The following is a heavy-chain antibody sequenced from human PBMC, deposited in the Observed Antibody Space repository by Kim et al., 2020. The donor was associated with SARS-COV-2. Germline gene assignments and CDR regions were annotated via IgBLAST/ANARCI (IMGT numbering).Heavy chain of an antibody. CDR1: GFTFDDYA. CDR2: ISWNSGSI. J-gene: IGHJ4*02. Sequence: GGSLRLSCAASGFTFDDYAMHWVRQAPGKGLEWVSGISWNSGSIGYADSVKGRFTISRDNAKNSLYLQMNSLRAEDTALYYCAKGISSGYYYYFDYWGQGTLVTVSS. D-gene: IGHD3-22*01. CDR3: AKGISSGYYYYFDY. V-gene: IGHV3-9*01.